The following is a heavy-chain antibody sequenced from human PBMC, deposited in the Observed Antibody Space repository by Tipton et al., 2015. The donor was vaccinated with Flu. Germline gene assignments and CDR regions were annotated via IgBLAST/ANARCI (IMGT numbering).Heavy chain of an antibody. CDR3: ARDVGVSGSLFYYYYVMDV. Sequence: TLSLTCTVSGDSISSSNYYWGWIRQPPGKGLEWIGSIYYSGATYYSPSLKTRVTVSVDTSKNQFSLKLSSVTAADTAVYYCARDVGVSGSLFYYYYVMDVWGQGTTVTVSS. J-gene: IGHJ6*02. D-gene: IGHD1-26*01. CDR1: GDSISSSNYY. CDR2: IYYSGAT. V-gene: IGHV4-39*07.